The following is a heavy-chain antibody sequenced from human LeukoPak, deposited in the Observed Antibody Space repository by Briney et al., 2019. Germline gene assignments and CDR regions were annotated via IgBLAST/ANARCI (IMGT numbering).Heavy chain of an antibody. J-gene: IGHJ4*02. V-gene: IGHV4-61*02. D-gene: IGHD3-9*01. CDR3: ARTYHDPLTGYYSGGGPFDS. Sequence: PSETLSLTCTVSRGSISSGNYYWSWIRQPAGKEQEWIGRFHTRGSTNYNPSLKSRVIMSVDTSKNQFSLKLNSVTAADTAVYYCARTYHDPLTGYYSGGGPFDSWGQGTLVTVSS. CDR2: FHTRGST. CDR1: RGSISSGNYY.